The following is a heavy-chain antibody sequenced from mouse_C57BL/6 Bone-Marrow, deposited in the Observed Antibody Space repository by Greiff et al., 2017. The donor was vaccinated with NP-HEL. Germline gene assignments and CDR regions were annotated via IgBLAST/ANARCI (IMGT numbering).Heavy chain of an antibody. J-gene: IGHJ2*01. CDR1: GFTFSSYA. Sequence: EVHLVESGEGLVKPGGSLKLSCAASGFTFSSYAMSWVRQTPEKRLEWVAYISSGGDYIYYADTVKGRFTISRDNARNTLYLQMSSLKSEDTAMYYCTREVIYYYGSSPFDYWGQGTTLTVSS. D-gene: IGHD1-1*01. CDR3: TREVIYYYGSSPFDY. CDR2: ISSGGDYI. V-gene: IGHV5-9-1*02.